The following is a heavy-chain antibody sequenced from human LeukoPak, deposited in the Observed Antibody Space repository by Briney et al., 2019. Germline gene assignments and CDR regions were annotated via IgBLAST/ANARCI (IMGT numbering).Heavy chain of an antibody. CDR1: GFTLSSYS. V-gene: IGHV3-48*01. CDR3: ARGRTIDY. Sequence: GGSLRLSCAASGFTLSSYSMNWVRQAPGKGLEWVSYISSSSSTIYYADSVKGRFTISRDNAKNSLYLQMNSLRAEDTAVYYCARGRTIDYWGQGTLVTVSS. J-gene: IGHJ4*02. CDR2: ISSSSSTI.